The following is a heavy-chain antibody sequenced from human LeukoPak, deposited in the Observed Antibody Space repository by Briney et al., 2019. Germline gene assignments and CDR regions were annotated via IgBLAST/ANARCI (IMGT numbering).Heavy chain of an antibody. Sequence: PSETLSLTCAVYGGSFSGYYWSWIRQPPGKGLEWIGEINHSGSTNYNPSLKSRVTISVDTSKNQFSLKLSSVTAADTAVCYCARGRSGWSYWGQGTLVTVSS. CDR1: GGSFSGYY. V-gene: IGHV4-34*01. CDR3: ARGRSGWSY. CDR2: INHSGST. J-gene: IGHJ4*02. D-gene: IGHD3-3*01.